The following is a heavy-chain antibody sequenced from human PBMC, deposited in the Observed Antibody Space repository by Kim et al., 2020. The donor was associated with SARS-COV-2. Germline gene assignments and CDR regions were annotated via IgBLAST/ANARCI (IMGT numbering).Heavy chain of an antibody. Sequence: ASVKVSCKASGYTFTTYGISWVRQAPGQGLEWMGWISTYNGNTKYAQKLQDRITMTTDTSTSTAYMELRSLRSDDTAVYYCARDLEETFAWYYYYYYGMDVWGQGTTVTVSS. D-gene: IGHD1-1*01. CDR3: ARDLEETFAWYYYYYYGMDV. CDR2: ISTYNGNT. J-gene: IGHJ6*02. V-gene: IGHV1-18*01. CDR1: GYTFTTYG.